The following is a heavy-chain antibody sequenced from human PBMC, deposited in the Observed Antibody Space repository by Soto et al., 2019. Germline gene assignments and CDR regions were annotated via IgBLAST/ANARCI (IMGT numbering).Heavy chain of an antibody. J-gene: IGHJ4*02. CDR2: IYYSGST. V-gene: IGHV4-31*03. CDR1: GGSISSGGYY. CDR3: ARYYYDSSGYYHNLAVFDY. D-gene: IGHD3-22*01. Sequence: SETLSLTCTVSGGSISSGGYYWSWIRQHPGKGLEWIGYIYYSGSTYYNPSLKSRVTISVDTSKNQFSLKLSSVTAADTAVYYCARYYYDSSGYYHNLAVFDYWGQGTLVTVS.